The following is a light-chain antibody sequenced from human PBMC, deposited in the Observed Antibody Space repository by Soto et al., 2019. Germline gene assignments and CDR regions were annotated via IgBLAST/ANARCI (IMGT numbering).Light chain of an antibody. CDR2: EVY. CDR3: SSYAGTYTVF. J-gene: IGLJ2*01. CDR1: SSDVGGYDS. V-gene: IGLV2-8*01. Sequence: QSVLTQPPSASGSPGQSVTISCTGASSDVGGYDSVSWYQQHPGKAPKLMIYEVYKRPSGVPDRFSGSKSGNTASLTVSGLQADDEAEYYCSSYAGTYTVFFGGGTQLTVL.